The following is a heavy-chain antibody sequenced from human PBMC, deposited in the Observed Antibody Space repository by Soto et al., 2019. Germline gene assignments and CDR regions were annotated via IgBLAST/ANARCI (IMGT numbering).Heavy chain of an antibody. CDR3: AKRRRRNYDILTGYSPYYYYYGMDV. Sequence: GASVKVSCKASGGTFSSYAISWVRQAPGQGLEWMGGIIPIFGTANYAQKFQGRVTITADKSTSTAYMELSSLRSEDTAVYYCAKRRRRNYDILTGYSPYYYYYGMDVWGQGTTVTVSS. CDR1: GGTFSSYA. CDR2: IIPIFGTA. V-gene: IGHV1-69*06. J-gene: IGHJ6*02. D-gene: IGHD3-9*01.